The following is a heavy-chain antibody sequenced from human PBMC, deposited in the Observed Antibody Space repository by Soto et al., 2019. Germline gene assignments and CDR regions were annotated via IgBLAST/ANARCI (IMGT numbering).Heavy chain of an antibody. V-gene: IGHV1-8*01. J-gene: IGHJ4*02. Sequence: XSGEASCRASGDTFTSYDVHWVRQATGQGLEWMGWMNPNSGNTGYSQKFQVRVTMTRNTSISTAYMELSSLRSEDTAVYYCERLRVAVAIDYWGRGTLVTVSS. CDR1: GDTFTSYD. D-gene: IGHD6-19*01. CDR2: MNPNSGNT. CDR3: ERLRVAVAIDY.